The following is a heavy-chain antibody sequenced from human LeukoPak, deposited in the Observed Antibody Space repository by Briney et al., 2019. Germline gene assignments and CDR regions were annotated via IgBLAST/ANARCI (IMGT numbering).Heavy chain of an antibody. CDR2: SSSSCRSI. CDR1: GLTFSEHH. CDR3: ARRGVLWFGELCYYGMDV. J-gene: IGHJ6*02. V-gene: IGHV3-11*01. Sequence: GGALRLTCAASGLTFSEHHMSGLRQAAGREREGVSYSSSSCRSIYYVDSVKGRFTISRDNAKNSLYLQMTSLRAEDTALYYCARRGVLWFGELCYYGMDVWGQGTTVTVSS. D-gene: IGHD3-10*01.